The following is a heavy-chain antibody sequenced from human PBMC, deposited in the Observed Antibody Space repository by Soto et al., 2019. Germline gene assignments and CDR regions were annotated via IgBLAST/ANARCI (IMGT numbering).Heavy chain of an antibody. Sequence: QLQLQESGPGLVKPSETLSLTCTVSGGSISSSSYYWGWIRQPPGKGLEWIGSIYYSGSTFYSPSLRRRVTISGDTSKNQFSLRVSSVTAADTAVYYCAREYSSAPDYWGQGTLVTVSS. D-gene: IGHD6-25*01. J-gene: IGHJ4*02. V-gene: IGHV4-39*02. CDR1: GGSISSSSYY. CDR3: AREYSSAPDY. CDR2: IYYSGST.